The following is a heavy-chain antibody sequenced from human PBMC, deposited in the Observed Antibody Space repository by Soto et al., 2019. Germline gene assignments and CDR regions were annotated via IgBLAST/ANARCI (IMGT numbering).Heavy chain of an antibody. CDR1: GFTFSSYA. V-gene: IGHV3-30-3*01. D-gene: IGHD2-21*02. J-gene: IGHJ3*02. CDR2: ISYDGSNK. CDR3: ASLIPYCCGDCYASGAFDI. Sequence: QVRLVESGGGVVQPGRSLRLSCAASGFTFSSYAMHWVRQAPGKGLEWVAVISYDGSNKYYADSVKGRFTISRDNSKNTLYLQMNSLRAEDTAVYYCASLIPYCCGDCYASGAFDIWGQGTMVTVSS.